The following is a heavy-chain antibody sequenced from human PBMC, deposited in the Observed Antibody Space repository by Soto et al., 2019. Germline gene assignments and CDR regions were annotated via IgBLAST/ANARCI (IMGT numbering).Heavy chain of an antibody. CDR2: IYYSGST. V-gene: IGHV4-30-4*02. Sequence: SETLSLTCSVSGGSISSGDYYWSWIRQPPGKGLEWIGYIYYSGSTYYNPSLKSRVTISVDTSKDQFSLKLSSVTAADTAVYYCAKGGWKLFDYWGQGTLVTVSS. D-gene: IGHD1-1*01. J-gene: IGHJ4*02. CDR3: AKGGWKLFDY. CDR1: GGSISSGDYY.